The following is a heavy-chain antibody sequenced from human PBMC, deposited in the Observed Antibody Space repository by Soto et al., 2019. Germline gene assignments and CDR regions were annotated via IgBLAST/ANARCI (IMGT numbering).Heavy chain of an antibody. CDR2: MYYSGAT. D-gene: IGHD3-16*01. CDR1: GGSISSNSYY. CDR3: ARHAAYDSVWGKSDGSDY. V-gene: IGHV4-39*01. J-gene: IGHJ4*02. Sequence: QLQLQESGPGLVKPSETLSLACTVSGGSISSNSYYWDWIRQPPGKGLEWIGSMYYSGATYHNPSLQSRVTISVDTAKNQFSLHRSSVIAADTAVYYCARHAAYDSVWGKSDGSDYWGQGTLVTVSS.